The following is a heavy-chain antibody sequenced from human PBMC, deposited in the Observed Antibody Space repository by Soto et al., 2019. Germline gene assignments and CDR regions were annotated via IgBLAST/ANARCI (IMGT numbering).Heavy chain of an antibody. CDR2: ISGSGGST. D-gene: IGHD1-26*01. Sequence: EVQLLESGGGLVQPGGSLRLSCAASGFTFSSYVMSWVRQAPGKGLEWVSAISGSGGSTYYADSMKGRFTISRDNSKNTLYLQMNSLRAEDTAVYYCAKGYLASLGMDVWGQGTTVTVSS. V-gene: IGHV3-23*01. J-gene: IGHJ6*02. CDR3: AKGYLASLGMDV. CDR1: GFTFSSYV.